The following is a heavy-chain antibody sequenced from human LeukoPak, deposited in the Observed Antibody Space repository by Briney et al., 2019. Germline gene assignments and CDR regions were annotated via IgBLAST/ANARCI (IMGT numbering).Heavy chain of an antibody. CDR1: GGSISSYY. D-gene: IGHD3-9*01. CDR2: IYYSGST. CDR3: ARSGEYYYDILTGYSYYFDY. J-gene: IGHJ4*02. Sequence: SETLSLTCTVSGGSISSYYWSWIRQPPGKGLEWIGYIYYSGSTNYNPSLKSRVTISVDTSKNQFSLKLSSVTAADTAVYYRARSGEYYYDILTGYSYYFDYWGQGTLVTVSS. V-gene: IGHV4-59*08.